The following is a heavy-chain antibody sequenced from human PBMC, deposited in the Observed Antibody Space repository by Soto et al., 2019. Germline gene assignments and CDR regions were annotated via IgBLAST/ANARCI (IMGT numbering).Heavy chain of an antibody. D-gene: IGHD6-13*01. J-gene: IGHJ6*03. CDR2: ISSSGSTI. Sequence: QVQLVESGGGLVKPGGSLRLSCGASGFTFSDYYMSWIRQGPGKGLEWVSYISSSGSTIYYADSVKGRFTIPRDNAKNSLYLQMNSLRAEDTAVYYCARAVAAAGYYYYYYYYMDVWGKGTTVTVSS. V-gene: IGHV3-11*01. CDR3: ARAVAAAGYYYYYYYYMDV. CDR1: GFTFSDYY.